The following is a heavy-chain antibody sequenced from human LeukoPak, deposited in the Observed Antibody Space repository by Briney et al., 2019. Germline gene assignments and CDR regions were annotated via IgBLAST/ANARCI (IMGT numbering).Heavy chain of an antibody. J-gene: IGHJ4*02. D-gene: IGHD1-20*01. CDR1: GFTFSSYW. CDR3: AKGITGNVRFDH. Sequence: GGSLRLSCAASGFTFSSYWISWVRQAPGKGLEWVAYIKPDGSGKYYVDSMKGRFTISRDNAKNSLYLQMNSLRAEDTAMYYCAKGITGNVRFDHWGQGTLVTVSS. V-gene: IGHV3-7*01. CDR2: IKPDGSGK.